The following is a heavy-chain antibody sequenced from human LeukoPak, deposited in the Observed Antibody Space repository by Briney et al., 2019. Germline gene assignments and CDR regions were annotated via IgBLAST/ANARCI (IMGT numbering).Heavy chain of an antibody. V-gene: IGHV3-30*02. CDR2: IRYDGSNK. Sequence: GGSLRLSCAASGFTFSSYGMHWVRQAPGKGLEWVAFIRYDGSNKYYADSVKGRFTISRDNSKNTLYLQMNSLRAEDTAVYYCARAGYSSGWYSDYWGQGTLVTVSS. D-gene: IGHD6-19*01. J-gene: IGHJ4*02. CDR1: GFTFSSYG. CDR3: ARAGYSSGWYSDY.